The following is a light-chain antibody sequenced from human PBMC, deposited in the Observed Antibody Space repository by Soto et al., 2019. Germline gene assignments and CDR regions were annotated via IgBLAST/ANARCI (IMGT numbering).Light chain of an antibody. J-gene: IGKJ4*01. Sequence: DIQMTQSPSSLSASVGARVTITCRASQSISSYLNWYQQKPGKAPKLLIYAASSLQSGVPSRFSGSGSGTDFNLTISSLQPEDFATYYCQQSYSTPPVTFGGGTKVEIK. CDR1: QSISSY. CDR2: AAS. V-gene: IGKV1-39*01. CDR3: QQSYSTPPVT.